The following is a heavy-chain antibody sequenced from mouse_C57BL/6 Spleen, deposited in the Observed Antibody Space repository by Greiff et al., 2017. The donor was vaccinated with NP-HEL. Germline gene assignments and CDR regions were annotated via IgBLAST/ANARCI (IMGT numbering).Heavy chain of an antibody. D-gene: IGHD1-1*01. CDR2: INPSTGGT. V-gene: IGHV1-42*01. CDR1: GYSFTGYY. J-gene: IGHJ4*01. Sequence: VQLQQSGPELVKPGASVKISCKASGYSFTGYYMNWVKQSPEKSLEWIGEINPSTGGTTYNQKFKAKATLTVDKSSSTAYMQLKSLTSEDSAVYYCARGPYYPYAMDYWGQGTSVTVSS. CDR3: ARGPYYPYAMDY.